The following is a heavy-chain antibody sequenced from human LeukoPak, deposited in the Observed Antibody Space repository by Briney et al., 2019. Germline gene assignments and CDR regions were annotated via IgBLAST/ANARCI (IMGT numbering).Heavy chain of an antibody. CDR3: AVLSSTPHIVVVTATNYFDY. J-gene: IGHJ4*02. Sequence: GGSLRLSCAASGFTFSSHSMNWVRQAPGKGLEWVSSISSSSSYIYYADSVKGRFTISRDNAKNSLYLQMNSLRSEDTAVYYCAVLSSTPHIVVVTATNYFDYWGQGTLVTVSS. D-gene: IGHD2-21*02. CDR2: ISSSSSYI. V-gene: IGHV3-21*04. CDR1: GFTFSSHS.